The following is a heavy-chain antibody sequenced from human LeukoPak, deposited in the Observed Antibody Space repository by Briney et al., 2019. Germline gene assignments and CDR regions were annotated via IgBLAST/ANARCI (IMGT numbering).Heavy chain of an antibody. CDR2: ISYDGSNK. J-gene: IGHJ4*02. Sequence: GRSLRLSCAASGFTFSSYAMHWVRQAPGKGLEWVAVISYDGSNKYYADSVKGRFTISRDNSKNTLYLQMNSLRAEDTAVYYCARADGHLDGYPTFDYWGQGTLVIVSS. CDR1: GFTFSSYA. CDR3: ARADGHLDGYPTFDY. V-gene: IGHV3-30-3*01. D-gene: IGHD5-24*01.